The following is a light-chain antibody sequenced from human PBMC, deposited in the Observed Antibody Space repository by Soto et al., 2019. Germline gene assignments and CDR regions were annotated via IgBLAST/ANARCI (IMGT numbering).Light chain of an antibody. V-gene: IGLV1-40*01. J-gene: IGLJ3*02. CDR3: QSYDSSLGRV. CDR2: GNS. Sequence: QPVLTQPPSVSGAPGQSITISCSGSSSNIGAGYDIHWYQQLPGTAPKLLSYGNSNRPSGVPDRFSGSKSGTSASLAITGLQAEDEADYYCQSYDSSLGRVFGGGTKVTVL. CDR1: SSNIGAGYD.